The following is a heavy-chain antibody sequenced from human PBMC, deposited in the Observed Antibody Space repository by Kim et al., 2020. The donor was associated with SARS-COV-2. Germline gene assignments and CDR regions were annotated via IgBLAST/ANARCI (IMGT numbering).Heavy chain of an antibody. Sequence: ASVKVSCKASGYTFTSYGISWVRQAPGQGLEWMGWISAYNGNTNYAQKLQGRVTMTTDTSTSTAYMELRSLRSDDTAVYYCARDPKYGSGSLGYYYYGMDVWGQGTTVTVSS. J-gene: IGHJ6*02. CDR2: ISAYNGNT. D-gene: IGHD3-10*01. V-gene: IGHV1-18*01. CDR3: ARDPKYGSGSLGYYYYGMDV. CDR1: GYTFTSYG.